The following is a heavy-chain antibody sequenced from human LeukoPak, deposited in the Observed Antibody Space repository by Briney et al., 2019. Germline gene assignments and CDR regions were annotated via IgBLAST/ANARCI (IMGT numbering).Heavy chain of an antibody. D-gene: IGHD1-1*01. J-gene: IGHJ3*02. CDR2: IWYDGSNK. V-gene: IGHV3-33*01. Sequence: GRSLRLSCAASGFTFSSYGMHWVRQAPGMGLEWVAVIWYDGSNKYYADSVKGRFTISRDNSRNTLHLQMNSLRAEDTAVYYCARRTDKSVGAFDIWGQGTMVTVSS. CDR3: ARRTDKSVGAFDI. CDR1: GFTFSSYG.